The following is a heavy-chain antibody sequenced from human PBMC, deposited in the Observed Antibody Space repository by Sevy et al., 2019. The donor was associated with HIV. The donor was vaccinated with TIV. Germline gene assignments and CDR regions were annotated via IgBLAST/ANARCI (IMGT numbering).Heavy chain of an antibody. CDR3: AKDINRGCDGINCYPYYYYFYGLDV. CDR2: VSWNSRNI. V-gene: IGHV3-9*01. CDR1: GFPFNDHA. J-gene: IGHJ6*02. Sequence: GGSLRLSCAASGFPFNDHAMHWVRQVPGKGPEWVSGVSWNSRNIGYADSVKGRFTISRDNANHFLYLEMNSLRPEDTAFYYCAKDINRGCDGINCYPYYYYFYGLDVWGQGTTVTVSS. D-gene: IGHD2-21*01.